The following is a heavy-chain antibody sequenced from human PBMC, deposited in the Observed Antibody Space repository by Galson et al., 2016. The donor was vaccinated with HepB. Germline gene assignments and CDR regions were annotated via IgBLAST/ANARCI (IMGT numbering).Heavy chain of an antibody. CDR2: IYTNTGNP. CDR1: GYTFISLP. J-gene: IGHJ4*02. D-gene: IGHD6-13*01. CDR3: ARRRAAAGTNFDS. Sequence: CKASGYTFISLPIHWVRQAPGQGLEWMGWIYTNTGNPTYARDFTGRFVSSLDTSVSMAYLEISSLKAEDTAVYYCARRRAAAGTNFDSWGQGTLLTVAS. V-gene: IGHV7-4-1*04.